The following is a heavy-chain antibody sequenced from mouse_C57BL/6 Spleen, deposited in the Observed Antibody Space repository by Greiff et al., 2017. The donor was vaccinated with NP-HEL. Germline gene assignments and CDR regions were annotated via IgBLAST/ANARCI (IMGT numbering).Heavy chain of an antibody. CDR1: GYTFTSYW. CDR3: ARSPIYYDYDFAMDY. D-gene: IGHD2-4*01. V-gene: IGHV1-64*01. CDR2: IHPNSGST. J-gene: IGHJ4*01. Sequence: VQLQQSGAELVKPGASVKLSCKASGYTFTSYWMHWVKQRPGQGLEWIGMIHPNSGSTNYNEKFKSKATLTVDKSSSTAYMQLSSLTSEDSAVYYCARSPIYYDYDFAMDYWGQGTSVTVSS.